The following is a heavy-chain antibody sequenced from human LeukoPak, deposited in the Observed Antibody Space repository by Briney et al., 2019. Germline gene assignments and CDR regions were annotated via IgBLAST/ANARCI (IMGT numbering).Heavy chain of an antibody. Sequence: SETLSLTCTVSGYSISSGYYWGWIRQPPGKGLEWIGSIYHSGSIHYNPSLKSRVTISVDMSKNQFSLKLSSVTAADTAVYYCARGGGAVAVYFDYWGQGTLVTVSS. D-gene: IGHD6-19*01. CDR1: GYSISSGYY. CDR3: ARGGGAVAVYFDY. J-gene: IGHJ4*02. V-gene: IGHV4-38-2*02. CDR2: IYHSGSI.